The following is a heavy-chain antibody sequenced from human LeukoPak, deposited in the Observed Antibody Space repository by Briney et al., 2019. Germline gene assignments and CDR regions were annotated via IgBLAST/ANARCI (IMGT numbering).Heavy chain of an antibody. CDR3: ARDWKTNSFDY. D-gene: IGHD1-1*01. Sequence: GRSLTLSCAASGFTFTTYGMHWVRRAPGKGLEWVAFIYYDGSNIYYADYVKGRFTISRDISKNTLYLQMDSLRAEDTAIYYCARDWKTNSFDYWGQGTLVTVSS. J-gene: IGHJ4*02. CDR2: IYYDGSNI. V-gene: IGHV3-33*01. CDR1: GFTFTTYG.